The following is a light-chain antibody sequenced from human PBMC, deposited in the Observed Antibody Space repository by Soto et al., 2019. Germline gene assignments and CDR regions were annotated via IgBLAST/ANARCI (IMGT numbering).Light chain of an antibody. CDR2: GAS. J-gene: IGKJ2*01. Sequence: EIVLTQSPGTLSLSPGERATLSCRASQSVSSSYLAWYQQKPGQAPRLLIYGASSRATGIPDRFSGSGSGTDFTLTISRLEPEDFAVYYCQQYGSSPTYTFGQGTKLASK. CDR1: QSVSSSY. CDR3: QQYGSSPTYT. V-gene: IGKV3-20*01.